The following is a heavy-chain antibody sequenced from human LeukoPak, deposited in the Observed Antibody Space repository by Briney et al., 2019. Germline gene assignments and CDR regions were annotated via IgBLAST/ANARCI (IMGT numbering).Heavy chain of an antibody. D-gene: IGHD4-23*01. J-gene: IGHJ4*02. CDR3: ARVVSGRAYGGNPMFDY. CDR1: GFTFSDYS. Sequence: PGGSLRLSCTASGFTFSDYSLNWVRQAPGKGLEWVSSINGNKNYIYYADSVKGRFTISRDNAKNSLFLRMNSLRVEDTAVYYCARVVSGRAYGGNPMFDYWGQGTLVTVSS. V-gene: IGHV3-21*01. CDR2: INGNKNYI.